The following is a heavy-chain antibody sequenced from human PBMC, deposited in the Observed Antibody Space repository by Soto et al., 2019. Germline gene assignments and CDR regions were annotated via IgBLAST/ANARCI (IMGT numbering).Heavy chain of an antibody. Sequence: PSETLSLTCTVSGGSISSYYWSWIRQPPGKGLERTGYIYYSGSTNYNPSLKSRVTISVDTSKNQFSLKLSSVTAADTAVYYCARASVVYENWFDPWGQGTLVTVSS. J-gene: IGHJ5*02. CDR2: IYYSGST. V-gene: IGHV4-59*01. D-gene: IGHD3-22*01. CDR3: ARASVVYENWFDP. CDR1: GGSISSYY.